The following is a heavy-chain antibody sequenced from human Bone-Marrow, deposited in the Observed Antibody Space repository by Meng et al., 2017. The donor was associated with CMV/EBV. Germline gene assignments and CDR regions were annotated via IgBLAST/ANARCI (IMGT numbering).Heavy chain of an antibody. D-gene: IGHD2-2*03. V-gene: IGHV3-30*02. J-gene: IGHJ4*02. Sequence: LSLTCAASGFTFSSYGMHWVRQAPGKGLEWVAFIRYDGSNKYYADSVKGRFTISRDNSKNTLYLQMNSLRAEDTAVYYCAKPQDGYCSSTSCPPGYWGQGTLVTVSS. CDR3: AKPQDGYCSSTSCPPGY. CDR1: GFTFSSYG. CDR2: IRYDGSNK.